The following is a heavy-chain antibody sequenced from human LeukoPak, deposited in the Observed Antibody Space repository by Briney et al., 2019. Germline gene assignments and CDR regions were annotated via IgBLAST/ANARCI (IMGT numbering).Heavy chain of an antibody. CDR1: GGSISSYN. V-gene: IGHV4-59*01. Sequence: SETLSLTCTVSGGSISSYNWSWIRQPPGKGLEWIGYIYYSGSTNYNPSLKSRVTISVGTSKNQFSLKLSSVTAADTAVYYCARDRRIAAAGTYYYYYMDVWGKGTTVTVSS. CDR3: ARDRRIAAAGTYYYYYMDV. D-gene: IGHD6-13*01. CDR2: IYYSGST. J-gene: IGHJ6*03.